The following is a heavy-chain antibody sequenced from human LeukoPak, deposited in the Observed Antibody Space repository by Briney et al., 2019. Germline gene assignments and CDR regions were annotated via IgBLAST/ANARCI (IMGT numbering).Heavy chain of an antibody. CDR2: IYASESN. J-gene: IGHJ4*02. CDR3: ARGTSGDY. Sequence: PSGTLPLTCTVSGATLSTYYWSWIRQPAGKGLEWIGRIYASESNDYNPSLRSRVTISLDKSKNQFSLNLNSVTAADTAVYYCARGTSGDYWGQGTLVTVSS. V-gene: IGHV4-4*07. CDR1: GATLSTYY. D-gene: IGHD3-10*01.